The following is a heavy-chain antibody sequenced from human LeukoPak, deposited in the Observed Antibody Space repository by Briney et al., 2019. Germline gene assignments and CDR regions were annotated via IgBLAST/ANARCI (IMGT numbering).Heavy chain of an antibody. CDR1: GFPFSSYG. CDR2: IWYDGSKK. Sequence: GGSLRLSCAASGFPFSSYGMHWVRQAPGKGLEWVAVIWYDGSKKYYGDSVKGRFTTSRDDSKNTLYLQVNSLRAEDTAVYYCARIYCGGDCLDAAPLSDAFDIWGQGTMVTVSS. D-gene: IGHD2-21*02. V-gene: IGHV3-33*01. CDR3: ARIYCGGDCLDAAPLSDAFDI. J-gene: IGHJ3*02.